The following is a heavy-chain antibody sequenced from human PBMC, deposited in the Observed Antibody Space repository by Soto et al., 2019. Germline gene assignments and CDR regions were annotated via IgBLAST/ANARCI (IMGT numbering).Heavy chain of an antibody. D-gene: IGHD3-16*02. CDR1: GGSFSGYY. CDR3: ASSPPQYDYIWGSYRFYFDY. J-gene: IGHJ4*02. V-gene: IGHV4-34*01. CDR2: INHSGST. Sequence: SETLSLTCAVYGGSFSGYYWSWIRQPPGKGLEWIGEINHSGSTNYNPSLKSRVTISVDTSKNQFSLKLSSVTAADTAVYYCASSPPQYDYIWGSYRFYFDYWGQGTLVTVSS.